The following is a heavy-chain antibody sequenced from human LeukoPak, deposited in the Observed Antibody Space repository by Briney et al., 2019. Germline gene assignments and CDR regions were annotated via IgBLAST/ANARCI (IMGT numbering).Heavy chain of an antibody. D-gene: IGHD5-24*01. J-gene: IGHJ5*02. V-gene: IGHV1-2*02. Sequence: ASVKVSCKASGYTFTGYYMHWVRQAPGQGLGWMGWIDPKSGGTHYAQKFQGRVTMTRDTSISTAYMEVSRLRSDDTAVYYCARGVEGIRNRFDPWGQGTLVTVSS. CDR2: IDPKSGGT. CDR1: GYTFTGYY. CDR3: ARGVEGIRNRFDP.